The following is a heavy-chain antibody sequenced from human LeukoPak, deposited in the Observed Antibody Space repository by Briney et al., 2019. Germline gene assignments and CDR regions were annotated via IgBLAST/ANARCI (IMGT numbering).Heavy chain of an antibody. CDR3: ARDSGTTGGVKFDP. V-gene: IGHV4-4*07. Sequence: PSETLSLTCTVSGGSISSYYLSWLRQPAGKGLEWIGRIYSRGTTYNPSLKDRVTMSADTSRNHVSLTLNSVTAADTAVYYCARDSGTTGGVKFDPWGQGTLVTVSS. CDR1: GGSISSYY. J-gene: IGHJ5*02. CDR2: IYSRGT. D-gene: IGHD3-16*01.